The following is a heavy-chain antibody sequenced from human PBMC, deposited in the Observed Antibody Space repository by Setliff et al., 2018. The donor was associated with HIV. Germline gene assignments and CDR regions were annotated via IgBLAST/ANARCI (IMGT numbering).Heavy chain of an antibody. CDR2: INHNKSS. D-gene: IGHD2-8*02. Sequence: SETLSLTCAVYGESLSDYYWSWIRQPPGKGLEWIGEINHNKSSDYNPSLKSRVTMSVDTSKNQFSLKVKSVTAADTAVYYCARGDPFTDFDSWGQGTLVTVSS. J-gene: IGHJ4*02. CDR3: ARGDPFTDFDS. V-gene: IGHV4-34*01. CDR1: GESLSDYY.